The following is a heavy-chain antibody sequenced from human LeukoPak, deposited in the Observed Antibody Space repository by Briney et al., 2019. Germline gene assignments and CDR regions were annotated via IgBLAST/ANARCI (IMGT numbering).Heavy chain of an antibody. CDR1: GFTFSSYA. CDR2: ISSSSSYI. CDR3: AKDLYSSGWYRLCSDY. D-gene: IGHD6-19*01. J-gene: IGHJ4*02. V-gene: IGHV3-23*01. Sequence: PGGSLRLSCAASGFTFSSYAMSWVRQAPGKGLEWVSSISSSSSYIYYADSVKGRFTISRDNSKNTLYLQMNSLRAEDTAVYYCAKDLYSSGWYRLCSDYWGQGTLVTVSS.